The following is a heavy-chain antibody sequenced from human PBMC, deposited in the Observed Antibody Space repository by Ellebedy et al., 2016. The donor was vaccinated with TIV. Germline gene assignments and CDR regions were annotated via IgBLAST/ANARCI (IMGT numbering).Heavy chain of an antibody. D-gene: IGHD3-9*01. CDR2: ISYDGSNK. CDR3: AKVGDILTDPFDY. CDR1: GFTFSSYG. Sequence: GESLKISCAASGFTFSSYGMHWVRQAPGKGLEWVAVISYDGSNKYYADSVKGRFTISRDNSKKTLYLQMNSLRAEDTAVYYCAKVGDILTDPFDYWGQGTLVTVSS. J-gene: IGHJ4*02. V-gene: IGHV3-30*18.